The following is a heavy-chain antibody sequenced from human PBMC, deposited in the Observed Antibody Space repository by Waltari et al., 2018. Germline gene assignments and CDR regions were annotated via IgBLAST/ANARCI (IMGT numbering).Heavy chain of an antibody. Sequence: QVQLVESGGGVVQPGRSLRLSCAASGFTFSSYAMHWVRHAPGKGLEWVAVISYDGSNKYYADSVKGRFTISRDNSKNTLYLQMNSLRAEDTAVYYCARHGGGGYATYYYYYYGMDVWGQGTTVTVSS. J-gene: IGHJ6*02. V-gene: IGHV3-30-3*01. CDR2: ISYDGSNK. CDR3: ARHGGGGYATYYYYYYGMDV. CDR1: GFTFSSYA. D-gene: IGHD5-12*01.